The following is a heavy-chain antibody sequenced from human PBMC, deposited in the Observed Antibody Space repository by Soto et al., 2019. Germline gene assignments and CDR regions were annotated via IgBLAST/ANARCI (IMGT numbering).Heavy chain of an antibody. Sequence: GGSLRLSCAASGFTFSSYGMHWVRQAPGKGLEWVAVISYDGSNKYYADSVKGRFTISRDNSKNTLYLQMNSLRAEDTAVYYCAKGGEWHPQPLVDYWGQGTLVTVSS. CDR1: GFTFSSYG. CDR3: AKGGEWHPQPLVDY. D-gene: IGHD3-10*01. CDR2: ISYDGSNK. V-gene: IGHV3-30*18. J-gene: IGHJ4*02.